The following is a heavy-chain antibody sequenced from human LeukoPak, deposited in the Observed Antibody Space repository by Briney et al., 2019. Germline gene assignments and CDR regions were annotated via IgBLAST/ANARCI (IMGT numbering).Heavy chain of an antibody. Sequence: SETLSLTCTVSGGSVSSGSYYWRWIRQPPGKGLEWIGYIYYSGSTNYNPSLKSRVTISVDTSKNQFSLKLSSVTAADTAVYYCASPTLPSSSWTLRDYWGQGTLVTVSS. CDR3: ASPTLPSSSWTLRDY. CDR1: GGSVSSGSYY. V-gene: IGHV4-61*01. D-gene: IGHD6-13*01. CDR2: IYYSGST. J-gene: IGHJ4*02.